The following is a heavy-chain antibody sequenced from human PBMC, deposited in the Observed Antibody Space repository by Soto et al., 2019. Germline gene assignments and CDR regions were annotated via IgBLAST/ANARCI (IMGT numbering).Heavy chain of an antibody. Sequence: PGRSLRLSCAAAGFTFSSYAMSRVRQAPGKGLEWVSAISGSGGSIGYADSVKGRFTISRDNAKNSLYLQMNSLRAEDTALYYCAKDPSGYDWGYFDYWGQGTLVNVSS. J-gene: IGHJ4*02. CDR3: AKDPSGYDWGYFDY. CDR2: ISGSGGSI. D-gene: IGHD5-12*01. CDR1: GFTFSSYA. V-gene: IGHV3-9*01.